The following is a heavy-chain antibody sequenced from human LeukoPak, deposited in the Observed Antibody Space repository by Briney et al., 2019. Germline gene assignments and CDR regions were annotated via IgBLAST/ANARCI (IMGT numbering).Heavy chain of an antibody. D-gene: IGHD6-19*01. Sequence: SETLSLTCTVSGGSISSGSYYWRWIRQPAGKGLEWIGRIYTSGSTNYNPSLKSQVTISVDTSKNQFSLKLSSVTAADTAVYYCARDPAVAGRSGGYWGQGTLVTVSS. CDR3: ARDPAVAGRSGGY. CDR1: GGSISSGSYY. V-gene: IGHV4-61*02. CDR2: IYTSGST. J-gene: IGHJ4*02.